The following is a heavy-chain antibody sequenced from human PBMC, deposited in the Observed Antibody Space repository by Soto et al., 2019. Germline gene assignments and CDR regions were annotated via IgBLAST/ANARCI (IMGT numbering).Heavy chain of an antibody. CDR2: INHSGSA. D-gene: IGHD6-13*01. CDR1: GVSFSDYS. CDR3: ARDFKRYSSPPGPLEY. Sequence: SETLSLTCAVYGVSFSDYSWTWIRQPPGKALEWIGQINHSGSANYNPSLKSRVTISVGTPKNQFSLELTSVTAADTAVYYCARDFKRYSSPPGPLEYWGLGTLVTVSS. J-gene: IGHJ4*02. V-gene: IGHV4-34*01.